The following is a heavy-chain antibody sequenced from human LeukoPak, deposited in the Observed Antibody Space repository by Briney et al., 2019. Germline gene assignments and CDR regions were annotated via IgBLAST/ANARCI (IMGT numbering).Heavy chain of an antibody. J-gene: IGHJ3*02. CDR2: MYYSGST. CDR1: GGSISSYY. D-gene: IGHD3-22*01. V-gene: IGHV4-59*08. CDR3: ARMYYYDTSGYRSLDI. Sequence: SETLSLTCTVSGGSISSYYCSWIRQPPGKGLEWIGYMYYSGSTNYNPSLKSRVTISVDMSKNQFSLKLSSVTAADTAVYYCARMYYYDTSGYRSLDIWGQGTMVTVSS.